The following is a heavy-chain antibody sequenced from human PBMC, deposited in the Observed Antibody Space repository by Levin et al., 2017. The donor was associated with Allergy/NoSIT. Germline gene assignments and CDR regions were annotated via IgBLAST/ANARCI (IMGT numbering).Heavy chain of an antibody. CDR1: GFTFSGSA. J-gene: IGHJ4*02. V-gene: IGHV3-73*01. D-gene: IGHD2-15*01. CDR2: IRSKADSYAA. Sequence: GGSLRLSCAASGFTFSGSAMHWVRQASGKGLEWVGRIRSKADSYAAAFAASVKGRFTISRDDSKNTAYLQMNSLKTEDTAVYYCTTRGYSSDGVLWGQGTLVTVSS. CDR3: TTRGYSSDGVL.